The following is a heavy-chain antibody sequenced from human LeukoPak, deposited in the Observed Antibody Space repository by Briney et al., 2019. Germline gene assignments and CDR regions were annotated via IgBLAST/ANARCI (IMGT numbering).Heavy chain of an antibody. CDR2: MNPNSGNT. Sequence: ASVKVSCKASGYTFTSYDINWVRQATGQGLEWMGWMNPNSGNTDYAQKFQGRVTMTRNTSISTAYMELSSLRSEDTAVYYCARVDSNDAFDIWGQGTIVTVSS. CDR3: ARVDSNDAFDI. CDR1: GYTFTSYD. D-gene: IGHD4-4*01. V-gene: IGHV1-8*01. J-gene: IGHJ3*02.